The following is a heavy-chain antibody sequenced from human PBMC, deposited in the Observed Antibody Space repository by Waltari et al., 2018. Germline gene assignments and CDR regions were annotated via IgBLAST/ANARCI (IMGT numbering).Heavy chain of an antibody. CDR1: GGSISSSSYY. J-gene: IGHJ4*02. CDR2: IYYSGST. CDR3: ARDKCSGGSCPYFDY. V-gene: IGHV4-39*07. Sequence: QLQLQESGPGLVKPSETLSLTCTVSGGSISSSSYYWGWIRQPPGKGLEGIGSIYYSGSTYYNPSLKSRVTISVDTSKNQFSLKLSSVTAADTAVYYCARDKCSGGSCPYFDYWGQGTLVTVSS. D-gene: IGHD2-15*01.